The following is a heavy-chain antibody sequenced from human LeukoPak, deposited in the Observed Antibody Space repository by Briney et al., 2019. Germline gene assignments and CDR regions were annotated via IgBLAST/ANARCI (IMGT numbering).Heavy chain of an antibody. D-gene: IGHD3-22*01. J-gene: IGHJ4*02. Sequence: GGSLRLSCAASGFTFSTYWMSWVCQAPGKGLEWVANIKQDGSEKNYVDSVKGRFTISRDNAKNSLYLQMNSLRAEDTAVYYSANYYDSSGYYSWGQGTLVTVSS. CDR2: IKQDGSEK. CDR1: GFTFSTYW. V-gene: IGHV3-7*02. CDR3: ANYYDSSGYYS.